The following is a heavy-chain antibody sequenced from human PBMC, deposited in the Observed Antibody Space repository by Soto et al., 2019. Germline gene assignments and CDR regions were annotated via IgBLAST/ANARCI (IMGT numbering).Heavy chain of an antibody. CDR1: GGSISSYY. CDR2: IYYSGST. J-gene: IGHJ6*03. Sequence: SETLSLTCTVSGGSISSYYWSWIRQPPGKGLEWIGYIYYSGSTNYNPSLKSRVTISVDTSKNQSSLKLSSVTAADTAVYYCARDRHYDFWSGYYFYYYMDAWGKCTPVTVS. D-gene: IGHD3-3*01. CDR3: ARDRHYDFWSGYYFYYYMDA. V-gene: IGHV4-59*01.